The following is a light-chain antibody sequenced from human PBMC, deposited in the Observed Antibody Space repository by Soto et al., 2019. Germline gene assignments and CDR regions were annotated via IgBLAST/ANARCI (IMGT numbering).Light chain of an antibody. CDR2: PAS. CDR3: PQSYSTLPT. Sequence: DIQMTQSPSSLSASLGDRVTITCRASHSISSYLNWYQQKPGKAPKLLIYPASSLQSGVPSRCIGSGSWTDFTLTIISLQPEDFATYYCPQSYSTLPTFGGGTNADIK. V-gene: IGKV1-39*01. CDR1: HSISSY. J-gene: IGKJ4*01.